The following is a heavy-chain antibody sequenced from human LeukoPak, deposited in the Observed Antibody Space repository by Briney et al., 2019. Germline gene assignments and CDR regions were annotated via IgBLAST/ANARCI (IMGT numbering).Heavy chain of an antibody. V-gene: IGHV3-7*01. J-gene: IGHJ4*02. Sequence: PGGSLRLSCAASGFTFSSYWMSWVRQAPGKGLEWVANIKQDGSEKYYVDSVKGRFTISRDNAKNSLYLQMNSLRADDTAMYYCARDRLPFPFDYWGQGTLVTVSS. CDR1: GFTFSSYW. CDR3: ARDRLPFPFDY. CDR2: IKQDGSEK. D-gene: IGHD5/OR15-5a*01.